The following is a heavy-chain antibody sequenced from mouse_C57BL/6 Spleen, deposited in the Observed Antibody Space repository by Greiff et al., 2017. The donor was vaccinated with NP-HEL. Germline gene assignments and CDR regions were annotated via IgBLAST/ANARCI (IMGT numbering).Heavy chain of an antibody. V-gene: IGHV14-4*01. J-gene: IGHJ3*01. CDR1: GFNIKDDY. CDR2: IDPENGDT. Sequence: EVQLQQSGAELVRPGASVKLSCTASGFNIKDDYMHWVQQRPEQGLEWIGWIDPENGDTEYASKFQGKATITADTSSNTAYLQLSSLTSEDTAVYYCTTGYVGYYSWFAYWGQGTLVTVSA. CDR3: TTGYVGYYSWFAY. D-gene: IGHD2-3*01.